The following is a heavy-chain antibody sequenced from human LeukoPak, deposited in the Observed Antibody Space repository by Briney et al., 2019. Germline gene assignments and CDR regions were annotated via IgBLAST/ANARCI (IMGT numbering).Heavy chain of an antibody. Sequence: GGSLRLSCAASGFTFSSYSMNWVRQAPGKGLEWVSSISSSSSYIYYADSVKGRFTISRDNAKNSLYLQMNSLRAEDTAVYYCAKDRKWFGESTPFDYWGQGTLVTVSS. CDR2: ISSSSSYI. CDR3: AKDRKWFGESTPFDY. V-gene: IGHV3-21*04. D-gene: IGHD3-10*01. CDR1: GFTFSSYS. J-gene: IGHJ4*02.